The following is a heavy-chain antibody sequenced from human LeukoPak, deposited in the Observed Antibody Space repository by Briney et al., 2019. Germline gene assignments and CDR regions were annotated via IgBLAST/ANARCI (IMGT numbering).Heavy chain of an antibody. D-gene: IGHD2-2*01. V-gene: IGHV1-18*01. CDR1: GYTFTSYD. CDR2: ISAYNGNT. Sequence: RASVKVSCKASGYTFTSYDINWARQAPGQGLEWMGWISAYNGNTNYAQKLQGRVTMTTDTSTSTAYMELRSLRSDDTAVYYCARDGAGYCSSTSCKRIDYWGQGTLVTVSS. J-gene: IGHJ4*02. CDR3: ARDGAGYCSSTSCKRIDY.